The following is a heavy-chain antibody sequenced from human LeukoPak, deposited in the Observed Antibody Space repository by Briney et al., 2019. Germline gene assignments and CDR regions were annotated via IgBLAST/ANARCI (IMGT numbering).Heavy chain of an antibody. D-gene: IGHD3-22*01. Sequence: SETLSLTCTVSGGSISSYYWSWIRQPPGKGLEWIGNIFYTGSTKYNPSLKSRVTISVDTSKNQFSLKLSSVTAADTAMYCCARSANYYYDSASYGVGFDVWGQGTLVTVSS. V-gene: IGHV4-59*01. J-gene: IGHJ3*01. CDR1: GGSISSYY. CDR3: ARSANYYYDSASYGVGFDV. CDR2: IFYTGST.